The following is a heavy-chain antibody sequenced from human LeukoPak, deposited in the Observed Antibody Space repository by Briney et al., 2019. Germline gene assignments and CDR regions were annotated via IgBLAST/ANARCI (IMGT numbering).Heavy chain of an antibody. CDR2: IYGDDGK. CDR1: GFSLTTSGAG. Sequence: ESGPTLVKPTQTLTLTCTFSGFSLTTSGAGVGWIRQPPRKALERLALIYGDDGKRYSPSLKSRLTITNDTSANQVVLTMTITDPVATDSCYYANSTDSGWNPLTQWRQGTLVTVSS. D-gene: IGHD6-19*01. V-gene: IGHV2-5*02. J-gene: IGHJ4*02. CDR3: ANSTDSGWNPLTQ.